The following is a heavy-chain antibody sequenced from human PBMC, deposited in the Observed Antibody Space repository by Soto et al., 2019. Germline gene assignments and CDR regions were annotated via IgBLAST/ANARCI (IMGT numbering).Heavy chain of an antibody. CDR3: ATAGLGGTFDY. Sequence: GASVKVSCKASGYSFSEYGMHWVRQAPGQGLEWMGWINPNSGGTNYAQKFQGWVTMTRDTSISTAYMELSRLRSDDTAVYYCATAGLGGTFDYWGQGTLVTVSS. J-gene: IGHJ4*02. D-gene: IGHD1-26*01. CDR1: GYSFSEYG. V-gene: IGHV1-2*04. CDR2: INPNSGGT.